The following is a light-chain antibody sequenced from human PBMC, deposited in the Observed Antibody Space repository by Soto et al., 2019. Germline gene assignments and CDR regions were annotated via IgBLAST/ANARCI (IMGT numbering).Light chain of an antibody. CDR2: DVS. CDR3: SSSTSSAAVV. Sequence: QSALTQPASVSGSPGQSITISCTGTSSDVGAYNYVSWYQQHPGKAPKLIIYDVSDRPSGVSNRFSGSKSGNTASLTISGLQAEDETDYYCSSSTSSAAVVFGGGTQLTVL. J-gene: IGLJ2*01. CDR1: SSDVGAYNY. V-gene: IGLV2-14*03.